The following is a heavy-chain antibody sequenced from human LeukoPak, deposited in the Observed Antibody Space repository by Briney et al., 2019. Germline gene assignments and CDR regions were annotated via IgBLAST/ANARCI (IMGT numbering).Heavy chain of an antibody. D-gene: IGHD3-22*01. CDR1: GFTFSSYA. J-gene: IGHJ4*02. CDR2: ICGSGGST. CDR3: AKVGPSDPERIVVVIFDY. Sequence: GGSLRLSCAASGFTFSSYAMSWVRQAPGKGLEWVSAICGSGGSTYYADSVKGRFTISRDNPKNTLYLQMNSLRAEDTDVYDCAKVGPSDPERIVVVIFDYWGQGTLVTVSS. V-gene: IGHV3-23*01.